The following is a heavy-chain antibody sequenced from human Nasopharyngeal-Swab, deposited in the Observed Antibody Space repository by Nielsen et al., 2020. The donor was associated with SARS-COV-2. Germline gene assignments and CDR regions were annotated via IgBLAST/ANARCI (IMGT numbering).Heavy chain of an antibody. CDR1: GGSISSSSYY. J-gene: IGHJ3*02. D-gene: IGHD2-15*01. Sequence: GSLRLSCTVSGGSISSSSYYWVWIRQPPGKWLEWIGSIYYSGSTYYNPSLKSRVTVSVDTSKNQLSLKLNSVTAADTAMYYCARQWYCSGGSCYPPGAFDIWGQGTMVTVSS. CDR3: ARQWYCSGGSCYPPGAFDI. CDR2: IYYSGST. V-gene: IGHV4-39*01.